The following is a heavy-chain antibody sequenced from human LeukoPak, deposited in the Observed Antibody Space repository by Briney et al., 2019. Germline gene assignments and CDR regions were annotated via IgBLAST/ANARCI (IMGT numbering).Heavy chain of an antibody. J-gene: IGHJ4*02. D-gene: IGHD3-22*01. Sequence: ASVKVSCKASGYTFTGYYMHWVRQAPGQGLEWMGRIIPILGIANYAQKFQGRVTITADKSTSTAYMELGSLRSEDTAVYYCACHYYDSSGYTFWGQGTLVTVSS. V-gene: IGHV1-69*02. CDR1: GYTFTGYY. CDR2: IIPILGIA. CDR3: ACHYYDSSGYTF.